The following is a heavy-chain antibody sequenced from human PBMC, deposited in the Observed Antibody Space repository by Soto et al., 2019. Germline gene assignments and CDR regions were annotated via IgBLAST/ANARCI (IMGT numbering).Heavy chain of an antibody. CDR3: ARGYNDFWSGYGDY. D-gene: IGHD3-3*01. J-gene: IGHJ4*02. V-gene: IGHV4-31*03. Sequence: SETLSLTCTVSGGSISSGGYYWSWIRQHPGKGLEWIGYIYYSGSTYYNPSLKSRVTISVDTSKNQFSLKLSSVTAADTAVYYWARGYNDFWSGYGDYWGQGPLVTVSP. CDR2: IYYSGST. CDR1: GGSISSGGYY.